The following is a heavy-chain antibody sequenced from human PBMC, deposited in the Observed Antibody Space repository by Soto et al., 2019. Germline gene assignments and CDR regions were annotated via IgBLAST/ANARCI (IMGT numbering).Heavy chain of an antibody. CDR1: GFTFSSYS. CDR3: AIAGGLGFGEFFDY. CDR2: ISSSSSTI. Sequence: PGGSLRLSCAASGFTFSSYSMNWVRQAPGKGLEWVSYISSSSSTIYYADSVKGRFTISRDNAKNSLYLQMNSLRAEDTAVYYCAIAGGLGFGEFFDYWGQGTLVTVSS. D-gene: IGHD3-10*01. V-gene: IGHV3-48*01. J-gene: IGHJ4*02.